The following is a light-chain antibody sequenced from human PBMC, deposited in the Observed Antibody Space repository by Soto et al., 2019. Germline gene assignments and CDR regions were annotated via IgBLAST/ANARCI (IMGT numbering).Light chain of an antibody. J-gene: IGKJ2*01. Sequence: DIVMTQSPLSLPVTPGEPAPMSCRSSQSLLHSNGYKYLDWYLQKPGQSPQLLIYLGSNRASGVPDRFNGSGSGTDFTLKITRVEAEDVGIYYCMQGLQTPSFGQGTKVDIK. CDR1: QSLLHSNGYKY. CDR3: MQGLQTPS. V-gene: IGKV2-28*01. CDR2: LGS.